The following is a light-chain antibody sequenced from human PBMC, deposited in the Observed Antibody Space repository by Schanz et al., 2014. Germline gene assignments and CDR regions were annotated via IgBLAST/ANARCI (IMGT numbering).Light chain of an antibody. CDR1: TSNIGSNY. CDR2: DND. Sequence: QSVLTQPPSVSAAPGQWVTISCSGTTSNIGSNYVSWYQQLPRTAPKLLIYDNDKRPSGVPDRFSGSKSGTSATLAITGLQAEDEGDYYCHSYDSFLSAVVFGGGTKLTVL. CDR3: HSYDSFLSAVV. V-gene: IGLV1-51*01. J-gene: IGLJ2*01.